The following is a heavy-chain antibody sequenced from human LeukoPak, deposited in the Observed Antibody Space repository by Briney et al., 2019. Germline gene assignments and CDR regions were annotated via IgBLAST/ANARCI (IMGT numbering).Heavy chain of an antibody. D-gene: IGHD4-11*01. CDR1: GGSIRSGDYS. J-gene: IGHJ6*02. CDR2: VYYSGST. CDR3: ARDHTETSSLNFRNYYYYGMDI. Sequence: SQTLSLTCTVSGGSIRSGDYSWNWIRQHPGKGLEWIGYVYYSGSTYYNPSLTSRVTMSVDTSKNQFSLKLSSVTAADTAIYYCARDHTETSSLNFRNYYYYGMDIWGQGTTVIVSS. V-gene: IGHV4-31*03.